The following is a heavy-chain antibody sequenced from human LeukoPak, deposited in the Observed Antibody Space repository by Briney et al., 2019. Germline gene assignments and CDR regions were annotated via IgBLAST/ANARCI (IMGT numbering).Heavy chain of an antibody. CDR1: VCTFSIYA. D-gene: IGHD6-6*01. V-gene: IGHV1-69*05. CDR3: ARAKGSSSGGNFDY. Sequence: ASVTVSCKASVCTFSIYAISWVRQAPGQGLEWMGGIIPIFGTANYAQKFQGRVTITTDKSTSTAYMEVSSLRAEDTAVYYCARAKGSSSGGNFDYWGQGTLVTVSS. J-gene: IGHJ4*02. CDR2: IIPIFGTA.